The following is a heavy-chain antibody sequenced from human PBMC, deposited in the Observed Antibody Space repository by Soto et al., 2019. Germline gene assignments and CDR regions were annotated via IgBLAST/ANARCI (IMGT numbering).Heavy chain of an antibody. Sequence: QITLKESGTTLVKPTQTLTLTCTFSGFSLSTSGVGVGWILQPPDKTLEWHAIIYWDDEKRNSPSLKSKLTITKDSSKNQAVHTSTNNDTVDTVTYYCVQAKLIDRGQGILVTVSS. D-gene: IGHD2-8*01. J-gene: IGHJ4*02. CDR1: GFSLSTSGVG. CDR2: IYWDDEK. CDR3: VQAKLID. V-gene: IGHV2-5*02.